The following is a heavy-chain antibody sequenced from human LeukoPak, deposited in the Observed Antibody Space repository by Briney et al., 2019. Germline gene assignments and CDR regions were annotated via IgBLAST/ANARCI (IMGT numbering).Heavy chain of an antibody. CDR2: ISGSGGST. CDR3: AKENYDFWSGYYSRALIDY. J-gene: IGHJ4*02. V-gene: IGHV3-23*01. Sequence: GGSLRLSCAASGFTFSSYAMSWVRQAPGKGLEWVSAISGSGGSTYYADSVKGRFTISRDNSKNTLYLQMNSLRAEDTAVYYCAKENYDFWSGYYSRALIDYWGQGTLVTVSS. CDR1: GFTFSSYA. D-gene: IGHD3-3*01.